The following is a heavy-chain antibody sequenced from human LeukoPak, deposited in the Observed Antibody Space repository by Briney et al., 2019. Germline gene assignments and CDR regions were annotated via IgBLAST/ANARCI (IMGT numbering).Heavy chain of an antibody. CDR1: GGSFSGYY. Sequence: YPSETLSLTCAVYGGSFSGYYWSWIRQPPGKGLEWIGEINHSGSTNYNPSLKSRVTISVDTSKNQFSLKLSSVTAADTAVYYCARENTSGYHYWFDPWGQGTLVTVSS. CDR2: INHSGST. D-gene: IGHD3-22*01. V-gene: IGHV4-34*01. CDR3: ARENTSGYHYWFDP. J-gene: IGHJ5*02.